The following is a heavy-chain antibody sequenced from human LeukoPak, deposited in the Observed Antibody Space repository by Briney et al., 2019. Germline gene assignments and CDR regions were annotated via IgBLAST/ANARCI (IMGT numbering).Heavy chain of an antibody. D-gene: IGHD5-12*01. V-gene: IGHV4-61*01. CDR1: GRSVSSGSYY. Sequence: SETLSLTRCVSGRSVSSGSYYGSWTRHPPGKGLEWIGYIHFSGSTNYNPSLKSRVTISVDTSKNQFSLKLSSVTAADTAVYYCARTPNRGYSGTWYFDYWGQGTLVTVSS. CDR2: IHFSGST. CDR3: ARTPNRGYSGTWYFDY. J-gene: IGHJ4*02.